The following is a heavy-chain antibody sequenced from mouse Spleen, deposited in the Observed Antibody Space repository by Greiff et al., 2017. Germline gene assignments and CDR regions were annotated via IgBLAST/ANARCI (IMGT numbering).Heavy chain of an antibody. D-gene: IGHD2-4*01. CDR3: ARGIYYDYFDY. V-gene: IGHV14-3*02. Sequence: VQLQQSGAELVKPGASVKLSCTASGFNIKDTYMHWVKQRPEQGLEWIGMIDPANGNTKYDPKFQGKATITADTSSNTAYLQLSSLTSEDTAVYYCARGIYYDYFDYWGQGTTLTVSS. J-gene: IGHJ2*01. CDR1: GFNIKDTY. CDR2: IDPANGNT.